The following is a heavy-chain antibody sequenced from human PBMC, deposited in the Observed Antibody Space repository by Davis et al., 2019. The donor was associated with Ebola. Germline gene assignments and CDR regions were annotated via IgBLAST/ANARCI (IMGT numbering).Heavy chain of an antibody. CDR3: AKGMVRLLYRYYYYYGMDV. D-gene: IGHD3-3*01. Sequence: PSESLSLTCVASGFTFDDYAMHWVRHAPGKGLEWVSLISGYGDSTYYADSVKGRFTISRDNSKNSLYLQMNSLRTEDTALYYCAKGMVRLLYRYYYYYGMDVWGQGTTVTVSS. CDR2: ISGYGDST. CDR1: GFTFDDYA. J-gene: IGHJ6*02. V-gene: IGHV3-43*02.